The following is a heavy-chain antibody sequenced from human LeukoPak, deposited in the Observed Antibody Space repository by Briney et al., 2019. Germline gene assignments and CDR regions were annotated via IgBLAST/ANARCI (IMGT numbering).Heavy chain of an antibody. J-gene: IGHJ5*02. Sequence: GASVKVSCKASGHTFTCIYVHWVGQAPGQGLDWMGWINCNSGDIHYAQKFQGRVIMTRDTSSSTAYVDLSRLTSDDTAVYYCVRGVGTSWFDPWGQGTLVTVSS. D-gene: IGHD2-8*01. CDR1: GHTFTCIY. CDR3: VRGVGTSWFDP. V-gene: IGHV1-2*02. CDR2: INCNSGDI.